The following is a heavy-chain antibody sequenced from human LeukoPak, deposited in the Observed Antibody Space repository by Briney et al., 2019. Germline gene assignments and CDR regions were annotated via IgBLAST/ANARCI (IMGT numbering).Heavy chain of an antibody. CDR2: ISDSGADT. CDR1: GFTFSSYA. CDR3: AKGKYLMNWYFDL. J-gene: IGHJ2*01. Sequence: GGSLRLSCAASGFTFSSYAMSWVRQAPGEGLEWVSTISDSGADTHYAASGTGRFTISRDNSKNTLYLQMNSLRVEDTAVYYCAKGKYLMNWYFDLWGRGTLVTVSS. V-gene: IGHV3-23*01. D-gene: IGHD3-10*01.